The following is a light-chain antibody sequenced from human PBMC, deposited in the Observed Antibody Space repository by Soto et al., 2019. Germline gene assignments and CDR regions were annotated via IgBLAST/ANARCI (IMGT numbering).Light chain of an antibody. CDR2: GTS. CDR1: QSVSSSY. V-gene: IGKV3-20*01. Sequence: ETVLTQAPAPPSLSPGERATLSCRASQSVSSSYLAWYQQKPGQAPRLLIYGTSSRATAIPDRFSGSGSGTDFTLTISRLEPEDFAVYYCQQYGSSSWTFGQGTKVDIK. CDR3: QQYGSSSWT. J-gene: IGKJ1*01.